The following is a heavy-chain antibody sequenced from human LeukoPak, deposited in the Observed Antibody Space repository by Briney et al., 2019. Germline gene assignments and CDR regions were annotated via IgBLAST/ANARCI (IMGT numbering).Heavy chain of an antibody. Sequence: SETLSLTCTVSGGSISSSSYYWGWIRQPPGKGLEWIGTIYYSGSTYYNPSLKSRVTISVDTSKNLFSLKLSSMTAADTALYYCARLSYSNYYYYHYYMDVWGKGTTVTVSS. CDR1: GGSISSSSYY. V-gene: IGHV4-39*01. J-gene: IGHJ6*03. CDR3: ARLSYSNYYYYHYYMDV. CDR2: IYYSGST. D-gene: IGHD4-11*01.